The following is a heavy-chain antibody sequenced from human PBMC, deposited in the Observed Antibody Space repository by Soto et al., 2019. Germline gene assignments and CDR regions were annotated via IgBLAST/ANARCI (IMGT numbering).Heavy chain of an antibody. Sequence: ESLKISCKGSGYSFTSYWIGWVRQMPGKGLEWMGIIYPGDSDTRYSPSFQGQVTISADKSISTAYLQWSSLKASDTAMYYCARQPKSGYYGPTAKIRPYYYYYGMDVWGQGTTVTVSS. J-gene: IGHJ6*02. CDR2: IYPGDSDT. D-gene: IGHD3-3*01. CDR3: ARQPKSGYYGPTAKIRPYYYYYGMDV. V-gene: IGHV5-51*01. CDR1: GYSFTSYW.